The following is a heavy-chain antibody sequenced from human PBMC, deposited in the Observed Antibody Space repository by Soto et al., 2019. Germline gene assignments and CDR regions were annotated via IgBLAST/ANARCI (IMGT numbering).Heavy chain of an antibody. V-gene: IGHV3-48*03. CDR2: IGTSGKTI. J-gene: IGHJ6*02. D-gene: IGHD4-4*01. CDR1: GFTFSSYE. Sequence: GSLRLSCAVSGFTFSSYEMNWVRQAPGKGLEWVSYIGTSGKTIYYADSVRGRFTISRDNAKNSLYLQMNSLRAEDTAVYFCARDPAIYSGKFDYGLDVWGRGTTVTVSS. CDR3: ARDPAIYSGKFDYGLDV.